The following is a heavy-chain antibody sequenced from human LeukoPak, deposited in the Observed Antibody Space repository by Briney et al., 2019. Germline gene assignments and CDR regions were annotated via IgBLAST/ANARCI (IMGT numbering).Heavy chain of an antibody. CDR1: GFTVSSNY. Sequence: GGSLRLSCAASGFTVSSNYMSWVRQAPGKGLEWVSVIYSGGSTYYADSVKGRFTISRDNSKNTLYLQMNSLRAEDTAVYYCARERYDYVWGSYRQYYFDDWGQGTLVTVSS. CDR3: ARERYDYVWGSYRQYYFDD. CDR2: IYSGGST. V-gene: IGHV3-53*01. D-gene: IGHD3-16*02. J-gene: IGHJ4*02.